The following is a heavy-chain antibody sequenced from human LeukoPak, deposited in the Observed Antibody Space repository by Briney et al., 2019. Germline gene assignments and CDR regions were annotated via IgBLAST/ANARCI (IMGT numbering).Heavy chain of an antibody. CDR1: GFTFSNYW. D-gene: IGHD3/OR15-3a*01. Sequence: GGSLRLSCAASGFTFSNYWMNWVRRAPGKGLEWVANIKQDGREKYYVDSVKGRFAISRDNAKNSLYLQMNSLRVEDTAVYYFARGMDWSRLFDYWGQGSPVTVSS. CDR2: IKQDGREK. V-gene: IGHV3-7*01. CDR3: ARGMDWSRLFDY. J-gene: IGHJ4*02.